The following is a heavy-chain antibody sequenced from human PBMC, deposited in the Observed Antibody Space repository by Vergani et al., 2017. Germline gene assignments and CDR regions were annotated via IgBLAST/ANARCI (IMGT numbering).Heavy chain of an antibody. Sequence: VQLVESGGGVVQPGGSLRLSCAASGFTFDDYAMHWVRQAPGKGLEWVSLISWDGGSTYYADSVKGRFTISRDNSKNSLYLQMNSLRAEDTALYYCAKTPYYYYYYMDVWGKGTTVTVSS. CDR3: AKTPYYYYYYMDV. CDR1: GFTFDDYA. J-gene: IGHJ6*03. CDR2: ISWDGGST. V-gene: IGHV3-43D*04.